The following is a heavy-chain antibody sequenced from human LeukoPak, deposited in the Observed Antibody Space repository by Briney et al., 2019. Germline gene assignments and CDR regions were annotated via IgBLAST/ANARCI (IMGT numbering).Heavy chain of an antibody. CDR1: GYTLTGYY. J-gene: IGHJ4*02. Sequence: GASVKVSCKASGYTLTGYYMDWVRQAPGQGLEWMGWINPNSGGTIYAQKFEGRVTMTRDTSIGTVYMELSSLRSDDTAVYYCAADWGSGWINYWGQGTLVTVSS. D-gene: IGHD6-19*01. CDR2: INPNSGGT. CDR3: AADWGSGWINY. V-gene: IGHV1-2*02.